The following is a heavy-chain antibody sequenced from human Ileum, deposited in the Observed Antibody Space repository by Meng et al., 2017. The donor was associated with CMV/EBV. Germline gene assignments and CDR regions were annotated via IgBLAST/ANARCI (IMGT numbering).Heavy chain of an antibody. J-gene: IGHJ4*02. V-gene: IGHV4-59*01. CDR2: IFYRGGT. D-gene: IGHD1-26*01. CDR1: GDSISRYY. Sequence: SQTLSLTCTVSGDSISRYYRTWIRQPPGGGLEWIGYIFYRGGTNYNPSLKSRVTISMDMSKNQFSLKLNPVTAADTAVYYCAREEEGATRVFDAWGQGALVTVSS. CDR3: AREEEGATRVFDA.